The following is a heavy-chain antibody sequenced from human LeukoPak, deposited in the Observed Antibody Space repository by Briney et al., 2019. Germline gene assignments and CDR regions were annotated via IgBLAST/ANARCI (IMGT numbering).Heavy chain of an antibody. CDR3: ARDRITIFGVAHFDY. CDR1: GGSISSGSYY. J-gene: IGHJ4*02. CDR2: IYTSGST. V-gene: IGHV4-61*02. D-gene: IGHD3-3*01. Sequence: SQTLSLTCTVSGGSISSGSYYWSWIRQPAGKGLEWIGRIYTSGSTNYNPSLKSRVTISVDTSKNQFSLKLSSVTAADTAVYYCARDRITIFGVAHFDYWGQGTLVTVSS.